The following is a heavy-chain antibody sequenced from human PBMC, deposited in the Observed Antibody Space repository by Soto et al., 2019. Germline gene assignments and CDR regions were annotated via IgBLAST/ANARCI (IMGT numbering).Heavy chain of an antibody. CDR3: AREILPDDAFDI. Sequence: EVQLVESGGGLVQPGGSLRLSCAASGFIFSSYWMHWVRQAPGKGLVWVSRIKSDGSSTTYADSVKGRFTISRDNAKNTLYLQMNSLRVEDTAVYSCAREILPDDAFDIWGQGTMVTVSS. V-gene: IGHV3-74*01. J-gene: IGHJ3*02. CDR1: GFIFSSYW. D-gene: IGHD1-26*01. CDR2: IKSDGSST.